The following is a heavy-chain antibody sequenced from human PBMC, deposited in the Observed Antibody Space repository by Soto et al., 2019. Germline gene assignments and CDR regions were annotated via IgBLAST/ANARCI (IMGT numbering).Heavy chain of an antibody. CDR1: GFTFSSYG. Sequence: QVQLVESGGGVVQPGRSLRLSCAASGFTFSSYGMHWVRQAPGKGLEWVAVIWYDGSNKYYADSVKGRFTISRDNSKYTLYLQMNSLRAEDTAVYYCARDASESIFGVVITYYYYMDVWGKGTTVTVSS. D-gene: IGHD3-3*01. CDR3: ARDASESIFGVVITYYYYMDV. V-gene: IGHV3-33*01. CDR2: IWYDGSNK. J-gene: IGHJ6*03.